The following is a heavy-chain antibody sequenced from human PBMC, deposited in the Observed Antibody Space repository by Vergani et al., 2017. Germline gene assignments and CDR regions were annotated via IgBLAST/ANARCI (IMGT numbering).Heavy chain of an antibody. V-gene: IGHV1-2*02. CDR1: GYTFTGYY. CDR3: ARAHGGSRGGRYFDY. CDR2: INPNSGGT. Sequence: QVQLVQSGAEVKKPGASVKVSCKASGYTFTGYYMHWVRQAPGQGLEWMGWINPNSGGTNYAQKFQGRVTMTRDTSISTAYMELSRLRSEDTAVYYCARAHGGSRGGRYFDYWGQGTLVTVSS. J-gene: IGHJ4*02. D-gene: IGHD3-16*01.